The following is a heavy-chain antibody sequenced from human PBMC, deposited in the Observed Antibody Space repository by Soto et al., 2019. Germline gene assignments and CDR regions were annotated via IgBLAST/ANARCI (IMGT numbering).Heavy chain of an antibody. V-gene: IGHV1-8*01. CDR3: ARALSYGDYEYSSSGHLYNYYYYYMDG. D-gene: IGHD4-17*01. J-gene: IGHJ6*03. CDR1: GYTFTSYD. Sequence: GASVKVSCKASGYTFTSYDINWVRQATGQGLEWMGWMNPNSGNTGYAQKFQGRVTMTRNTSISTAYMELSSLRSEDTAVYYCARALSYGDYEYSSSGHLYNYYYYYMDGWGKGTTVTVAS. CDR2: MNPNSGNT.